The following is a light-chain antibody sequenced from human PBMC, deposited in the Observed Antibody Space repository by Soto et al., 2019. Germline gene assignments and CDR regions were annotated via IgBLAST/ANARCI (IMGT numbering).Light chain of an antibody. J-gene: IGKJ4*01. CDR1: QSVSSY. CDR3: QQYNNWPLT. Sequence: GLAPSPRTRSLHAKEIAPLSCRASQSVSSYLAWYQQKPGQAPRLLIYGASTRATGIPARFSGSGSGTEFTLTISSLQSEDFAVYYCQQYNNWPLTFGGGTKVDIK. V-gene: IGKV3-15*01. CDR2: GAS.